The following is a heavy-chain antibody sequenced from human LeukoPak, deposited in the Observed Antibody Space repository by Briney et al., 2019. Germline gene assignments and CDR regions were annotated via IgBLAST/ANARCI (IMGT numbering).Heavy chain of an antibody. J-gene: IGHJ3*02. CDR2: ISSSSSYI. CDR3: ARDPSGTYYPRVSGALDI. CDR1: GFTFSSYS. V-gene: IGHV3-21*01. Sequence: GGSLRLSCAASGFTFSSYSMNWVRQAPGKGLEWVSSISSSSSYIYYADSVRGRFTVSRDNAKNSLYLQMDSLRAEDTAVYYCARDPSGTYYPRVSGALDIWGQGTMVTVSS. D-gene: IGHD1-26*01.